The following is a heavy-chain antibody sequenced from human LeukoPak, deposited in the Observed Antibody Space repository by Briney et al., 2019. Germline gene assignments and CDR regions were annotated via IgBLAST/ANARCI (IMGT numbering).Heavy chain of an antibody. V-gene: IGHV1-46*01. CDR2: ISPTGDSI. CDR3: ARGSVTTDASFDY. Sequence: ASVKVSCKASRYTFTNSYIHWVRQAPGQGLEWMGKISPTGDSISYARRFQGRITLTTDTSTITLYMELSNLRSEDTSVYYCARGSVTTDASFDYWGQGTLVTVSS. J-gene: IGHJ4*02. D-gene: IGHD4-17*01. CDR1: RYTFTNSY.